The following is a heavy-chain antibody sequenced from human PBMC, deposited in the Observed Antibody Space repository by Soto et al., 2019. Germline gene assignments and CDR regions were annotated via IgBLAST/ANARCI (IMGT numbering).Heavy chain of an antibody. J-gene: IGHJ2*01. CDR1: GFTFDDYA. Sequence: VQLVESGGGLVQPGRSLRLSCAASGFTFDDYAMHWVRQAPGKGLDWVSGISWNSGSIGYADSVKGRFTISRDNAKNSLYLQMNSLRAEDTALYYCAKVNCISTSCLTLWGYFDLWGRGTLVTVSS. V-gene: IGHV3-9*01. D-gene: IGHD2-2*01. CDR2: ISWNSGSI. CDR3: AKVNCISTSCLTLWGYFDL.